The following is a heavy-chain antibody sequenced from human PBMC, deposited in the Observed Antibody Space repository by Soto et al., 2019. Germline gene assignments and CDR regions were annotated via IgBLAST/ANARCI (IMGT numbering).Heavy chain of an antibody. CDR3: ARPTYNSGSPFDY. CDR2: IYYSGST. V-gene: IGHV4-61*08. Sequence: SETLSLTCTVSGGSINSGGNYWSWIRQHPGKGLEWIGYIYYSGSTNYNPSLKSRVTISVDTSKNQFSLKLSSVTAADTAVYYCARPTYNSGSPFDYWGQGTLVTVSS. CDR1: GGSINSGGNY. D-gene: IGHD1-20*01. J-gene: IGHJ4*02.